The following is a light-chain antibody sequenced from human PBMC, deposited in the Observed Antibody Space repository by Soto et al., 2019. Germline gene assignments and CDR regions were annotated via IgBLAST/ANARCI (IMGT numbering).Light chain of an antibody. J-gene: IGLJ1*01. CDR3: TSYSSTDTFYV. Sequence: QSALAQPASVSGSPGQSITISCTGTSSDIGRYDLVSWYQQYPGKAPKLIIYDVTKRPSGVSDRLSASKSGNTASLTISGLRADDEADYYCTSYSSTDTFYVFGPGTKVTVL. CDR1: SSDIGRYDL. CDR2: DVT. V-gene: IGLV2-14*02.